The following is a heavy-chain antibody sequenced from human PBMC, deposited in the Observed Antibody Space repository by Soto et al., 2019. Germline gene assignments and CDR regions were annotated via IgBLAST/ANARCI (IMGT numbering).Heavy chain of an antibody. CDR1: GFTVSSNY. D-gene: IGHD6-19*01. CDR2: IYSGGST. Sequence: EVQLVESGGGLVQPGGSLRLSCAASGFTVSSNYMSWVRQAPGKGLEWVSIIYSGGSTYYADSVKGRFTISRDNSKNTLYLQMNSLRAEDTAVYYCARVAAVAPTDFDYWGQGTLVTVSS. J-gene: IGHJ4*02. CDR3: ARVAAVAPTDFDY. V-gene: IGHV3-66*01.